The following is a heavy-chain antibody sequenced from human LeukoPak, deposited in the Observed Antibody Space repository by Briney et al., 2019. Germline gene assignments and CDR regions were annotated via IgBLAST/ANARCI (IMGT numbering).Heavy chain of an antibody. CDR2: INHSGST. CDR1: GGSFSGYY. V-gene: IGHV4-34*01. CDR3: ARARPGRYYYYMDV. J-gene: IGHJ6*03. D-gene: IGHD6-6*01. Sequence: PSETLALTCAVYGGSFSGYYWSWIRHPPGKGLELIGEINHSGSTNYNPSLKSRVTISVDTSKNQFSLKLSSVTAADTAVYYCARARPGRYYYYMDVWGKGTTVTVSS.